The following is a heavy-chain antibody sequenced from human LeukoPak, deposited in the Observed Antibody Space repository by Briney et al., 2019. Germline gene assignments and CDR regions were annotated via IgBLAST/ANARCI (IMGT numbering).Heavy chain of an antibody. D-gene: IGHD1-26*01. V-gene: IGHV4-34*01. CDR1: GGSFSGYY. J-gene: IGHJ3*02. Sequence: PSETLSLTCAVYGGSFSGYYWSWIRQPPGKGLEWIGEVNHSGSTYYNPSLKSRVTISVDTSKNQFSLKLSTVTAADTAVYYCARLGYSGRYYECTFDIWGQGTMVTVSS. CDR2: VNHSGST. CDR3: ARLGYSGRYYECTFDI.